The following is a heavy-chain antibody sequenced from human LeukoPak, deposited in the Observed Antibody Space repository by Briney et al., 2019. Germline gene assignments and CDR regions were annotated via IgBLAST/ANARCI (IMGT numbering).Heavy chain of an antibody. D-gene: IGHD1-26*01. CDR2: ISSSGSSI. V-gene: IGHV3-11*04. CDR1: GFTFSDYY. J-gene: IGHJ4*02. Sequence: GGSLRLSCAASGFTFSDYYMSWIRQAPGKGLEWIAYISSSGSSIQYAESVRGRFTISRDNAKTSLYLQMNSLRAEDTSAYYCARSPQWELPDYWGQGTLVTVSS. CDR3: ARSPQWELPDY.